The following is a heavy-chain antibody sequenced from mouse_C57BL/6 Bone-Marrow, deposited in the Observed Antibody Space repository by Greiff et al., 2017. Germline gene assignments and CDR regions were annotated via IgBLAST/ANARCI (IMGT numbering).Heavy chain of an antibody. CDR1: GFNIKDYY. J-gene: IGHJ4*01. Sequence: VQLQQSGAELVRPGASVKLSCTASGFNIKDYYMHWVKQRPEQGLEWIGRIYPGDGDTEYDAKFQGKATMTADTSSNTAYLQLSSLTSEDTAVYYWTTGYDYDYYAMDYWGQGTSVTVSS. V-gene: IGHV14-1*01. CDR3: TTGYDYDYYAMDY. CDR2: IYPGDGDT. D-gene: IGHD2-4*01.